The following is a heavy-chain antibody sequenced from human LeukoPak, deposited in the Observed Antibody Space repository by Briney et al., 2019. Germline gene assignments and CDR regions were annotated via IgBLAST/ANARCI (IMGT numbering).Heavy chain of an antibody. CDR2: IYSGGST. Sequence: PGVSLRLSCAASGFTVSSNYMSWVRQAPGKGLEWVSVIYSGGSTYYADSVKGRFTISRDNSKNTLYLQMNSLRAEDTAVYYCARTSPWLSDYWGQGTLVTVSS. J-gene: IGHJ4*02. CDR1: GFTVSSNY. D-gene: IGHD5-12*01. V-gene: IGHV3-66*01. CDR3: ARTSPWLSDY.